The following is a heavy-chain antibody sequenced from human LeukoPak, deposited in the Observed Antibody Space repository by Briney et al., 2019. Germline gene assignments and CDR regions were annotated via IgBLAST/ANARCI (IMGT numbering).Heavy chain of an antibody. J-gene: IGHJ4*02. CDR1: GFTVRSSY. D-gene: IGHD3-3*01. CDR3: ARNYISDYYYSFDY. Sequence: GGSLRLSCAVSGFTVRSSYMSWVRQAPGKGLEWVSILHSGASVYYTDSVKGRFTISRDNSRNTLYLQMNSLRAEDTAVYYCARNYISDYYYSFDYWGQGTLVTVSS. CDR2: LHSGASV. V-gene: IGHV3-53*01.